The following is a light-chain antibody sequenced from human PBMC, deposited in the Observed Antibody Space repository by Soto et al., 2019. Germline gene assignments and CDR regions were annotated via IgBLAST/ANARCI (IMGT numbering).Light chain of an antibody. CDR1: QILFSASRNKDF. J-gene: IGKJ4*01. CDR2: WAS. CDR3: KQYNGPTFS. Sequence: DVVMTQSPDILAVSLGERATINCKSSQILFSASRNKDFLAWYQLKPGQSPKLLIFWASIRESGVPDRFSGSGSGTDFTLTISSLQAEDVAVYYGKQYNGPTFSFAGGTKVDXK. V-gene: IGKV4-1*01.